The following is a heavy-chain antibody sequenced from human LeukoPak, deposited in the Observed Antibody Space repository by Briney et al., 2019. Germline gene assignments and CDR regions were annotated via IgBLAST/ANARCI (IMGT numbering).Heavy chain of an antibody. V-gene: IGHV4-59*01. Sequence: SETLSLTCTVSGGSISRYYWSWIRQPPGKGLEWIGNIYYNGSTNYKPSLKSRVTISVHTSKDQFSLNLRSLTAADTAVYYCARGGYSGYAFDRWGQGTRVTVSS. CDR1: GGSISRYY. D-gene: IGHD5-12*01. J-gene: IGHJ5*02. CDR3: ARGGYSGYAFDR. CDR2: IYYNGST.